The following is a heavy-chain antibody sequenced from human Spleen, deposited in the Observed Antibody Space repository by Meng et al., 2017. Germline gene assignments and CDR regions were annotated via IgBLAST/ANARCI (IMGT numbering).Heavy chain of an antibody. CDR2: ISISGETT. CDR1: GFTFSSSA. D-gene: IGHD3-9*01. CDR3: AKAIRPNDY. Sequence: GESLKISCAVSGFTFSSSAMSWVRQAPGKGLEWVSSISISGETTRYADSVKGRFTVSRDNSRSTLNLQLTSLRAEDTAIYYRAKAIRPNDYWGQGTLVTVSS. J-gene: IGHJ4*02. V-gene: IGHV3-23*01.